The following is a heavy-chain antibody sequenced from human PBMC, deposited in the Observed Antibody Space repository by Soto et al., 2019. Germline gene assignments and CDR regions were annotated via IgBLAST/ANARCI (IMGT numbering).Heavy chain of an antibody. V-gene: IGHV4-30-2*01. CDR2: IDHSGST. J-gene: IGHJ4*02. D-gene: IGHD3-10*01. CDR1: GGSISSGGYS. Sequence: QLQLQESGSGLVKPSQTMSLTSAVAGGSISSGGYSWSWIRQPPGKSLEWMGYIDHSGSTYYNPSLTSRVTILVDRSKNQFSLKLSSVTAADTAVYYCARADGSGSFLTYWCQGTLVTVST. CDR3: ARADGSGSFLTY.